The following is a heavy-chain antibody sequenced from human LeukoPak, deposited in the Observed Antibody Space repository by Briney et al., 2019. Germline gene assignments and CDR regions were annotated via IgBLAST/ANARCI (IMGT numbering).Heavy chain of an antibody. V-gene: IGHV3-66*01. D-gene: IGHD6-13*01. CDR3: ARDESYSSDY. J-gene: IGHJ4*02. CDR1: GFTVSSNY. Sequence: PGGSLRLSCAASGFTVSSNYMSWVRQAPGKGLEWVSVIYSGGSTYYADSVKGRFTISRDNSKNTLYLQMNSLRAEDTAVYFCARDESYSSDYWGQGTLVTVSS. CDR2: IYSGGST.